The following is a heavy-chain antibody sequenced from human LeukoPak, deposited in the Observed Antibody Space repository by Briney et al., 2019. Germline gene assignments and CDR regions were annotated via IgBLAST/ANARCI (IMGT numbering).Heavy chain of an antibody. D-gene: IGHD2-21*02. J-gene: IGHJ4*02. Sequence: PSETLSLTCSVSGGPISGYYWSWSRQAPGKGVEWIGNLFYKRGAWYKSSLKSRVTTSVDTSKNELSLTLTSVTAADTAVYYCARWTDCGGDCHILEYWGQGILVTVSS. CDR2: LFYKRGA. CDR3: ARWTDCGGDCHILEY. V-gene: IGHV4-59*01. CDR1: GGPISGYY.